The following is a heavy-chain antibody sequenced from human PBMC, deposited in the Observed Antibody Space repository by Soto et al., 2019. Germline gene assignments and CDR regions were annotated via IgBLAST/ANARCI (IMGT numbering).Heavy chain of an antibody. D-gene: IGHD6-19*01. CDR3: ARLDGAVAAGY. CDR2: ISYSGST. Sequence: QVQLQESGPGLVKPSETLSLTCAVSGVSFSSYYWTWIRQPPGKGLEWIAYISYSGSTNYNPSLNSRVTISVDTSKNQFSLKLTSVTTADTAVYYCARLDGAVAAGYWGQGTLVTVSS. J-gene: IGHJ4*02. CDR1: GVSFSSYY. V-gene: IGHV4-59*01.